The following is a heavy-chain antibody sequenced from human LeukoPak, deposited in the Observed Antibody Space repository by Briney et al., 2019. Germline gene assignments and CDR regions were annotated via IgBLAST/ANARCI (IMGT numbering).Heavy chain of an antibody. CDR1: GFSFDTYA. J-gene: IGHJ4*02. CDR2: IWHDGSHK. Sequence: PGRSLRLSCAASGFSFDTYAMHWVRQAPGQGLEWVALIWHDGSHKFYSNSVRGQFTISRDNSKNTVYLQMNNLRPDDTAVYYCAREIFVSGSYPDFWGQGTLVTVSS. CDR3: AREIFVSGSYPDF. V-gene: IGHV3-33*01. D-gene: IGHD3-16*02.